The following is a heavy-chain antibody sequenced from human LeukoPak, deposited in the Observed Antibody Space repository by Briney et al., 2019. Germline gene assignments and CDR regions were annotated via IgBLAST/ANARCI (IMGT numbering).Heavy chain of an antibody. CDR1: GFTFSSNS. CDR2: ISSSSSYI. D-gene: IGHD3-10*01. Sequence: KPGGSLRLSGAASGFTFSSNSMNWVRQAQGKGLKWVSSISSSSSYIYYADSVKGRFTISRDNAKNSLYLQMNSLRAEDTAVYYCARDYYGSGSNDYWGQGTLVTVSS. V-gene: IGHV3-21*01. CDR3: ARDYYGSGSNDY. J-gene: IGHJ4*02.